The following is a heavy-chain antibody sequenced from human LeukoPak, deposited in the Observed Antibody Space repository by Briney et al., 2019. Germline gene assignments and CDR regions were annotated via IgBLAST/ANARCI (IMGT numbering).Heavy chain of an antibody. CDR2: IYYSGST. V-gene: IGHV4-31*03. CDR3: ARSRGYSYGTTFLDY. Sequence: KASETLSLTCTVSGGSISSGGYYWSWIRQHPGKGLEWIGYIYYSGSTYYNPSLKSRVTISVDTSKNQFSLKLSSVTAADTAVYYCARSRGYSYGTTFLDYWGQGTLVTVSS. J-gene: IGHJ4*02. CDR1: GGSISSGGYY. D-gene: IGHD5-18*01.